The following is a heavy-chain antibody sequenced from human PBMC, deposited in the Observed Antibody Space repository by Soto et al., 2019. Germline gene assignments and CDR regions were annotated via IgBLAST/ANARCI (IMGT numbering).Heavy chain of an antibody. CDR1: GFTFSSYG. Sequence: GGSLRLSCAASGFTFSSYGMHWVRQAPGKGLEWVAVISYDGSNKYYADSVKGRFTISRDNSKNTLYLQMNSLRAEDTAVYYCAKEAAVGDMYFDYWGQGTLVTVSS. CDR2: ISYDGSNK. V-gene: IGHV3-30*18. D-gene: IGHD6-13*01. CDR3: AKEAAVGDMYFDY. J-gene: IGHJ4*02.